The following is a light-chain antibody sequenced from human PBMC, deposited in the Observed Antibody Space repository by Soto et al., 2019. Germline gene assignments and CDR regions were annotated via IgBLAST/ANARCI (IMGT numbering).Light chain of an antibody. J-gene: IGKJ1*01. Sequence: DIQMTQSPPSLSASVGDRVTITCRASEDIGNDLGWYQQQPGKAPKRLIYAASSLQSGVPSRFSGSGSGTEFPLTISRLQPEDSSTYYCLQYDSYLSWTFGQGTKVEIE. CDR1: EDIGND. V-gene: IGKV1-17*01. CDR2: AAS. CDR3: LQYDSYLSWT.